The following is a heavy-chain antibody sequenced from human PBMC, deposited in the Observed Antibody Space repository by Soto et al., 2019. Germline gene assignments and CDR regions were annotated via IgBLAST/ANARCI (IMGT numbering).Heavy chain of an antibody. V-gene: IGHV1-69*01. Sequence: QVQLVQSGAEVKKPGSSVKVSCKASGGTFSHNAISWVRQAHGQGLEWMGGIIPIFGTANYAQKFKGRVTIAADESTSTDYMELNILRSEDTAVYYCVRGWGYDSSDYYYAYWGQGTLVTDSS. CDR3: VRGWGYDSSDYYYAY. D-gene: IGHD3-22*01. CDR1: GGTFSHNA. CDR2: IIPIFGTA. J-gene: IGHJ4*02.